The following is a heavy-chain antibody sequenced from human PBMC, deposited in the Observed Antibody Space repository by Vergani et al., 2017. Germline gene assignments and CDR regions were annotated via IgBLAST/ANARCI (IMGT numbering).Heavy chain of an antibody. Sequence: QVQLQASGPRLVRPSETLSLTCTVSGYSISSGYYWGWVRQPPGKGLELIATIYYFGSSYFNPSIESRVRISIDKSENQFSLNLTSVTAADTAVYYCARIYRWYGELSTDPWGQGTLVTVSS. CDR2: IYYFGSS. J-gene: IGHJ5*02. V-gene: IGHV4-38-2*02. CDR3: ARIYRWYGELSTDP. D-gene: IGHD3-10*01. CDR1: GYSISSGYY.